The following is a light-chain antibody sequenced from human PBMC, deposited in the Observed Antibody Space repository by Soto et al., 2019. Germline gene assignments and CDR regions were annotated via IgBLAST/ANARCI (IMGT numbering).Light chain of an antibody. Sequence: QSVLTQPPSASGSPGQSVTISCTGTSSDVAVYQYVSWYQQHPGKAPKLMIYEVNKRPSGVPDRFSGSKSGNTASLTVSGLQPEDEADDYCCSYAGSSTYVFGTGTKLTVL. CDR2: EVN. CDR3: CSYAGSSTYV. CDR1: SSDVAVYQY. J-gene: IGLJ1*01. V-gene: IGLV2-8*01.